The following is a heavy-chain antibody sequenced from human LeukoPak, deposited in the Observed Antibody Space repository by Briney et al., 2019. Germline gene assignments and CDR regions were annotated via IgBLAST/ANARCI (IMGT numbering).Heavy chain of an antibody. D-gene: IGHD3-22*01. V-gene: IGHV3-74*01. Sequence: GGSLRLSCAASGFTFSNYWMHWVRHAPGKGLVWVSRINSDGINTSYADSVKGRFTISRDNAKNTLNLQMNSLRAEDTAVYYCARDLGQYYDTSDNWFDPWGQGALVTVSS. CDR2: INSDGINT. CDR1: GFTFSNYW. J-gene: IGHJ5*02. CDR3: ARDLGQYYDTSDNWFDP.